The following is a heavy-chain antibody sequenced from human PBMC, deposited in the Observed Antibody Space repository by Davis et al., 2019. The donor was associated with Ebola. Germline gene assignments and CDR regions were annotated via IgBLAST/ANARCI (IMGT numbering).Heavy chain of an antibody. V-gene: IGHV3-74*01. CDR3: ASFEPVYSSSWYVGSGMDV. Sequence: GESLKISCAASGFTFSSYWMHWVRQAPGKGLVWVSRINSDGSSTSYADSVKGRFTISRDNAKNSLYLQMNSLRVEDTAVYYCASFEPVYSSSWYVGSGMDVWGQGTTVTVSS. CDR1: GFTFSSYW. D-gene: IGHD6-13*01. CDR2: INSDGSST. J-gene: IGHJ6*02.